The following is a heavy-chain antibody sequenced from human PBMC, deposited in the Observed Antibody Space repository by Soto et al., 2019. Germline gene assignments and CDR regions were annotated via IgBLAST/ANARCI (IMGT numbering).Heavy chain of an antibody. CDR3: ARTNYHFDL. J-gene: IGHJ4*02. Sequence: GGSLRLSCAASGFTFSGYRMHWVRQAPGKGLVWVSRINSDGSSTDYADSVRGRFTISRDNAKNTLHLQMDSLRAEDTAVYYCARTNYHFDLWGQGTPVTVSS. D-gene: IGHD3-10*01. CDR1: GFTFSGYR. CDR2: INSDGSST. V-gene: IGHV3-74*01.